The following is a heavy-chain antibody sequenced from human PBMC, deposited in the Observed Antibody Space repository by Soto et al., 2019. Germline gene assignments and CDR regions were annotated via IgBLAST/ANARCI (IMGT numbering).Heavy chain of an antibody. Sequence: SVKVSCMASGGTFSSYAISLLRQGPQHVFEWMGGIIPIFGTANYAQKFQSRISMTRDTSITTAYMELSSLRSEDTAVYYCARGFGSSWNTGGYNWFDFCGQGTLVTVS. CDR1: GGTFSSYA. CDR2: IIPIFGTA. CDR3: ARGFGSSWNTGGYNWFDF. J-gene: IGHJ5*01. D-gene: IGHD6-13*01. V-gene: IGHV1-69*05.